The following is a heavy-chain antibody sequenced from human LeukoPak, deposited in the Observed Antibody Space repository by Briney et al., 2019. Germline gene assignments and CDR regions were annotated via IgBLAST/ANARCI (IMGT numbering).Heavy chain of an antibody. D-gene: IGHD1-26*01. Sequence: GGSLRLSCAASGFTFSRNAMNWVRQAPGKGLEWVSSISNGASYINYADSVKGRFIISRDNAEKSLYLRMNSLRADDTAVYYFARDGLEGGATGWYFDLWGRGTLVTVS. V-gene: IGHV3-21*01. CDR3: ARDGLEGGATGWYFDL. CDR1: GFTFSRNA. J-gene: IGHJ2*01. CDR2: ISNGASYI.